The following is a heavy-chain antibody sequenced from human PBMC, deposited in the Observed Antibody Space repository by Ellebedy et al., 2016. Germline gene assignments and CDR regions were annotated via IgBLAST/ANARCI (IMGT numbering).Heavy chain of an antibody. J-gene: IGHJ4*02. V-gene: IGHV3-23*01. CDR2: ISGSGGST. Sequence: GGSLRLSXAASKFTFSSYAMNWVRQAPGKGLEWVSGISGSGGSTYHADSVKGRFTISRDNSKNTLYLQMNSLRAEDTAVYYCARYDCGGSTCYRDFDHWGQGTLVTVSS. CDR3: ARYDCGGSTCYRDFDH. CDR1: KFTFSSYA. D-gene: IGHD2-2*02.